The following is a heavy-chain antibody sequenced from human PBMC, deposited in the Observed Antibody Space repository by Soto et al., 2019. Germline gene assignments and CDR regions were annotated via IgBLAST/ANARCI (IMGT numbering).Heavy chain of an antibody. V-gene: IGHV1-69*06. CDR1: GGTFSSYA. D-gene: IGHD2-2*01. CDR3: ARELGYCSSTSCYSFVYYYGMDV. CDR2: IIPIFGTA. J-gene: IGHJ6*02. Sequence: SVKVSCKASGGTFSSYAISWVRQAPGQGLEWMGGIIPIFGTANYAQKFQGRVTITADKSTSTAYMELSSLRSEDTAVYYRARELGYCSSTSCYSFVYYYGMDVWGQRTTVTVSS.